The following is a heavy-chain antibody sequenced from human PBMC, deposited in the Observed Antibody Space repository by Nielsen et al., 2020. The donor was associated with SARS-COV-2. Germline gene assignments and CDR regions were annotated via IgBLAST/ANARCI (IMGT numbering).Heavy chain of an antibody. V-gene: IGHV3-9*01. CDR1: GFTFDDYA. CDR2: ISWNSGSI. Sequence: GGSLRLSCAASGFTFDDYAMHWVRQAPGKGLEWVSGISWNSGSIGYADSVKGRFTISRDNAKNSLYLQMNSLRAEDTALYYCAKLGYSGYDYYYGMDVWGQGTTVTVSS. J-gene: IGHJ6*02. D-gene: IGHD5-12*01. CDR3: AKLGYSGYDYYYGMDV.